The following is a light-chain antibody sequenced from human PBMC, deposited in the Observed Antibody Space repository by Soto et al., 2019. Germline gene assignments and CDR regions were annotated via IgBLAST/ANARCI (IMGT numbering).Light chain of an antibody. V-gene: IGKV1D-12*01. CDR2: SAS. Sequence: DIHITHSPSSVSSSVVYIVTMTCRASQDISSGLAWYQQKPGKAPKLLIYSASSLQSGVPSRFSGSESGTDFTLTISSLQPEDFATYFCQRGNSFPITFGQGTRLEIK. J-gene: IGKJ5*01. CDR1: QDISSG. CDR3: QRGNSFPIT.